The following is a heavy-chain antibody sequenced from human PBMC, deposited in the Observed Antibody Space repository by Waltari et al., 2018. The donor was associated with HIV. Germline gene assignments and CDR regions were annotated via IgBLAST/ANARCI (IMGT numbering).Heavy chain of an antibody. J-gene: IGHJ4*02. V-gene: IGHV3-23*01. D-gene: IGHD3-3*01. Sequence: VQLLESGGGLVQSGGSLTLSCAASGFGFSSYAMIWARQGPGKGLGWVSAIGGCDDRSYYVDSVRGRFTISRDNWKNKLSLQMNGLRAEDTAVYYCVKGGGYYDSTGNVPFDYWGQGSLVTVSS. CDR1: GFGFSSYA. CDR3: VKGGGYYDSTGNVPFDY. CDR2: IGGCDDRS.